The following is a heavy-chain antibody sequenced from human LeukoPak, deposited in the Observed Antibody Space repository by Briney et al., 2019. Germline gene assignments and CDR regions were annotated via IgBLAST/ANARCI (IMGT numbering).Heavy chain of an antibody. CDR3: ARLSYYDYVWGSYRSHDAFDI. V-gene: IGHV3-23*01. Sequence: PGGSLRLSCAASGFTFSSYGMSWVRQAPGKGLEWVSAISGSGGSTYYADSVKGRFTISRDNAKNSLYLQMNSLRAEDTAVYYCARLSYYDYVWGSYRSHDAFDIWGQGTMVTVSS. J-gene: IGHJ3*02. CDR1: GFTFSSYG. CDR2: ISGSGGST. D-gene: IGHD3-16*02.